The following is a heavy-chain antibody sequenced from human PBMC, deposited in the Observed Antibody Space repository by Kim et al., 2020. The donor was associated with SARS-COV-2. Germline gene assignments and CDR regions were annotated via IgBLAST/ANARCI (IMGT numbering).Heavy chain of an antibody. D-gene: IGHD3-10*01. V-gene: IGHV6-1*01. Sequence: NDYAVSVKSRITIHPDTSKNQFSLQLNSVTPEDTAVYYCARGRFGELYDYWGQGTLVTVSS. CDR3: ARGRFGELYDY. J-gene: IGHJ4*02. CDR2: N.